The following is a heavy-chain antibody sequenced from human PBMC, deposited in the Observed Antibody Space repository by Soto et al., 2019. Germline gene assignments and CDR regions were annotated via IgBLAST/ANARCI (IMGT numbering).Heavy chain of an antibody. V-gene: IGHV4-31*03. J-gene: IGHJ3*02. CDR1: GGSISSGGYY. CDR2: IYYSGST. Sequence: QVQLQESGPGLVKPSQTLSLTCTVSGGSISSGGYYWSWIRQHPGKGLEWIGYIYYSGSTYYNPSLKSRVTISXXTXKXXFSLKLSSVTAADTAVYYCARDPRGSYGDYVPFDIWGQGTMVTVSS. D-gene: IGHD4-17*01. CDR3: ARDPRGSYGDYVPFDI.